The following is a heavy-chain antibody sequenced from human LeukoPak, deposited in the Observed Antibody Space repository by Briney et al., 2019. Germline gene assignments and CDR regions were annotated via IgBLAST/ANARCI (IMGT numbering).Heavy chain of an antibody. J-gene: IGHJ4*02. Sequence: GESLKVSCKGSGYSFTSYWIGWVRQMPGKGLEWMGIIYPGDSDTRYRPSFQGQVTISADKSISTAYLQWSSLKASDTAMYYCARTSGIVATKIDYWGQGTLVTVSS. CDR3: ARTSGIVATKIDY. CDR2: IYPGDSDT. CDR1: GYSFTSYW. V-gene: IGHV5-51*03. D-gene: IGHD5-12*01.